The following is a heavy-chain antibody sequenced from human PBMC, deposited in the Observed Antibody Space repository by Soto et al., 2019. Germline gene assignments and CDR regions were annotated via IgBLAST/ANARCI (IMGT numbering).Heavy chain of an antibody. CDR2: INPGDGGT. J-gene: IGHJ4*02. Sequence: QVQLVQSGADVRKPGASMKVSCTTSGYNFINHFIHWVRQAPGQGLEWMGLINPGDGGTRYAQKFQGRLTITSDTSTNTVYMDLSSLRSEDTSVYYFASPGYACGEYYVSYFDTWGQGTVVTVSS. V-gene: IGHV1-46*01. D-gene: IGHD4-17*01. CDR3: ASPGYACGEYYVSYFDT. CDR1: GYNFINHF.